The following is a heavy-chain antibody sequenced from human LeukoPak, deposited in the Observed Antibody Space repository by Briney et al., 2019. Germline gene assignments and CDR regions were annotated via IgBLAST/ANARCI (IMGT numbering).Heavy chain of an antibody. J-gene: IGHJ1*01. D-gene: IGHD3-22*01. CDR3: AKTPRRPDYYDSSGYEYFQH. CDR1: GFTFDDYA. Sequence: QPGRSLRLSCAASGFTFDDYAMHWVRQAPGKGLEWVSGISWNSGSIGYADSVKGRFTISRDNAKNSLYLQMNSLRAEDTALYYCAKTPRRPDYYDSSGYEYFQHWGQGTLVTVSS. CDR2: ISWNSGSI. V-gene: IGHV3-9*01.